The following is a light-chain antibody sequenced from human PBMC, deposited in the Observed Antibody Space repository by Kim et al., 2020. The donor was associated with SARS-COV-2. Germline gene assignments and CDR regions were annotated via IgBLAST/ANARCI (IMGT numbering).Light chain of an antibody. CDR1: SSNIGSNY. Sequence: QSVLTQPPSASGTPGQRVTISCSGSSSNIGSNYVYWYQQLPGTAPKLLIYWNKPRPSAVPDRFSGSNTGTSASLAISGLRSEDEAAYYCSAWDDSLSGWVFGGGTKLTVL. CDR2: WNK. V-gene: IGLV1-47*01. J-gene: IGLJ3*02. CDR3: SAWDDSLSGWV.